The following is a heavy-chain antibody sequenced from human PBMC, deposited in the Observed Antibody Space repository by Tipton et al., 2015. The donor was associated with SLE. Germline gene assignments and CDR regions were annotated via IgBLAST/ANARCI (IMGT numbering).Heavy chain of an antibody. CDR3: ARDVGPSGGYYYFDY. D-gene: IGHD6-25*01. CDR1: GASIGSSGYF. Sequence: TLSLTCTVSGASIGSSGYFWTWIRQRPGKGLEWIGFMSYFGSSYYNPSLQSRLTMSSDTSKNQFSLKLNSVTAADTAVYYCARDVGPSGGYYYFDYWGQGILVTVSS. V-gene: IGHV4-31*03. CDR2: MSYFGSS. J-gene: IGHJ4*02.